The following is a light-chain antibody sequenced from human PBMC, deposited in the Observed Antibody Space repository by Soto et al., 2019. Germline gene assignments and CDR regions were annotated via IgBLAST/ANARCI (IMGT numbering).Light chain of an antibody. J-gene: IGKJ4*01. CDR3: QQLKSYPLT. CDR1: QSISSY. CDR2: AAP. Sequence: DIQMTQSPSSQSASVGDRVTITCRASQSISSYLNWYQQKPGKAPKLLIYAAPTLQSGAPSRFSGSGSGTEFALTISSLQPEDSATYYCQQLKSYPLTFGGGTKVDIK. V-gene: IGKV1-9*01.